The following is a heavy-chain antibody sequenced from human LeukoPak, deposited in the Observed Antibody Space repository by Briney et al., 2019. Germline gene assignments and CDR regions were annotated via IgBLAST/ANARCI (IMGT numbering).Heavy chain of an antibody. CDR1: GFTFSAYN. CDR3: VRDRTLGVRDGFILA. V-gene: IGHV3-48*01. D-gene: IGHD5-24*01. Sequence: PGGSLRLSCAASGFTFSAYNMIWVRQAPGKGLEWVSYISSSSSAIYYADSVQGRFTISRDNAKNSLSLQMSSLRVEDTAVYYCVRDRTLGVRDGFILAWGQGTLVTVSS. J-gene: IGHJ5*02. CDR2: ISSSSSAI.